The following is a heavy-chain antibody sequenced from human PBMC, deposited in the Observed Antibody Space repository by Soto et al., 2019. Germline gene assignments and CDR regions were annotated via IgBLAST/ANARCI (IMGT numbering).Heavy chain of an antibody. D-gene: IGHD3-10*01. CDR1: GGSISSSSYY. J-gene: IGHJ3*02. V-gene: IGHV4-39*01. Sequence: SETLSLTCTVSGGSISSSSYYWGWIRQPPGKGLEWIGSIYNSRSTYYNPSLKSRDTISVDTSKNQYTLKQNTVTAADTAVYYCAKGGSGSYSNAFDIWGQGTMVT. CDR2: IYNSRST. CDR3: AKGGSGSYSNAFDI.